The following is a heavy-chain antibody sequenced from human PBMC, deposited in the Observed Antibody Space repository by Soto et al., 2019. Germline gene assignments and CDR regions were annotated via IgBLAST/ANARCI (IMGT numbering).Heavy chain of an antibody. V-gene: IGHV4-61*01. Sequence: TSETLSLTCTVSGGSVSSGSYYWSWIRQRPGKGLEWIGYIYYSGSTNYNPSLKSRVTISVDTSKNQFSLKLSSVTADDTALYYCARDSRVDEPDYFDNWGQGTLVTVYS. CDR3: ARDSRVDEPDYFDN. CDR1: GGSVSSGSYY. J-gene: IGHJ4*02. CDR2: IYYSGST. D-gene: IGHD3-3*01.